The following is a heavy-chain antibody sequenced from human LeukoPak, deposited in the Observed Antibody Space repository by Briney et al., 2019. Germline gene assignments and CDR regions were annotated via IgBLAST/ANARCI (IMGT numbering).Heavy chain of an antibody. J-gene: IGHJ4*02. Sequence: EASVKVSCKASGGTFSSYAISWVRQAPGQGLEWMGGIIPIFGTANYAQKFQGRVTITADKSTSTAYMELSSMRAEDTAVYYCAREWYSSGDYYSWGQGTLVIVSS. CDR2: IIPIFGTA. CDR3: AREWYSSGDYYS. CDR1: GGTFSSYA. D-gene: IGHD3-22*01. V-gene: IGHV1-69*06.